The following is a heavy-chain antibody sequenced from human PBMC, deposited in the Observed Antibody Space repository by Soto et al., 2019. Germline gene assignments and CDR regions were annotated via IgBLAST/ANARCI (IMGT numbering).Heavy chain of an antibody. J-gene: IGHJ4*02. V-gene: IGHV3-33*01. Sequence: QVQLVESGGGVVQPGRSLRLSCAASASTFSRFDMHWVRQAPGKGLEWLSYIWFDASKKYYADSVKGRFTISRDNSKNTLYLQMDSLRAEDSALYYCRAYDRDNFRDFWGQGTLVTVTS. CDR3: RAYDRDNFRDF. CDR1: ASTFSRFD. D-gene: IGHD3-22*01. CDR2: IWFDASKK.